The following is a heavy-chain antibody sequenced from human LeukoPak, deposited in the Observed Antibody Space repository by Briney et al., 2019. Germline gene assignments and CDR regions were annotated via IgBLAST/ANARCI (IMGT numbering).Heavy chain of an antibody. J-gene: IGHJ4*02. CDR2: IQYDGSDK. Sequence: GGSLRLSCAVSGFTFSSYGIHWVRQAPGKRLEWVTFIQYDGSDKYADSVKGRFTISRDNSKNVLYLQMNSLRAEDTALYYCAKSSSRLDTSSFEYWGKGTLVTVSS. CDR3: AKSSSRLDTSSFEY. D-gene: IGHD5-18*01. CDR1: GFTFSSYG. V-gene: IGHV3-30*02.